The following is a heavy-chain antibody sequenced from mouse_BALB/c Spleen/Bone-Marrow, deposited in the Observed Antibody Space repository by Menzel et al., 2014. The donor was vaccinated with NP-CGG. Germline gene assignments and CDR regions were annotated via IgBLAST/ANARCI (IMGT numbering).Heavy chain of an antibody. CDR2: IRNKANGYTT. V-gene: IGHV7-3*02. CDR1: GFTFTDYY. D-gene: IGHD1-1*01. Sequence: EVQRVESGGGLVQPGGSLRLSCATSGFTFTDYYMNWVRQPPGKALEWLGFIRNKANGYTTEYSASVKGRFTISRDTSQTILYLQMNTLRAEDSATYYCARDIGGITLDYWGQGTTLTVSS. CDR3: ARDIGGITLDY. J-gene: IGHJ2*01.